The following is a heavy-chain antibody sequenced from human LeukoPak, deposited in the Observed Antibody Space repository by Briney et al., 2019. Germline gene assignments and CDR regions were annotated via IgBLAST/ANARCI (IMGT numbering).Heavy chain of an antibody. Sequence: PSETLSLTCTVSGGSISSYYWSWIRQPPGKGLEWIGYIYYSGSTNYNPSLKSRATISVDTSKNQFSLNLSSVTAAETAVYYCASGSGRIREPGIDYWGQGTLVTVSS. CDR2: IYYSGST. D-gene: IGHD3-10*01. J-gene: IGHJ4*02. CDR3: ASGSGRIREPGIDY. CDR1: GGSISSYY. V-gene: IGHV4-59*08.